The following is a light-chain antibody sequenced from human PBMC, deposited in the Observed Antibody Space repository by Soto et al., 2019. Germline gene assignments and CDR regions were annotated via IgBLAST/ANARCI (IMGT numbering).Light chain of an antibody. CDR2: AAS. CDR1: QTINNNF. J-gene: IGKJ2*01. CDR3: QQYGSSPPYT. V-gene: IGKV3-20*01. Sequence: EIVMTQSPGTLSLSPGERATLSCRASQTINNNFLGWYQQKPGQPPRLLIFAASRRATGIPDRFSGSGSGTDFTLTSSRLEPGDFGVYYCQQYGSSPPYTFGQGTKLDIK.